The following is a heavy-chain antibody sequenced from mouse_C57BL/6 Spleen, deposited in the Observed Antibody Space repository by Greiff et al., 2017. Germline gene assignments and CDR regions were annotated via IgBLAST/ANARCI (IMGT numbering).Heavy chain of an antibody. J-gene: IGHJ1*03. CDR2: ISGGGGNT. D-gene: IGHD1-1*01. CDR3: ARHLDYYGSSHWYFDV. V-gene: IGHV5-9*01. Sequence: EVNVVESGGGLVKPGGSLKLSCAASGFTFSSYTMSWVRQTPEKRLEWVATISGGGGNTYYPDSVKGRFTISRDNAKNTLYLQMSSLRSEDTALYYCARHLDYYGSSHWYFDVWGTGTTVTVSS. CDR1: GFTFSSYT.